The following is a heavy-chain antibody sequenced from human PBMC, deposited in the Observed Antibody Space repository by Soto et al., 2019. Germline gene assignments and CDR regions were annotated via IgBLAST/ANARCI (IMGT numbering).Heavy chain of an antibody. D-gene: IGHD2-21*02. CDR2: IYYSGRT. CDR3: ARQRTSVVTQAYFDV. CDR1: GDSINSRSYY. J-gene: IGHJ4*02. V-gene: IGHV4-39*01. Sequence: NPSETLSLTCTVTGDSINSRSYYWGWSRQPPGKGLEWSGSIYYSGRTYNNPSLRSRVSMSIDPSKDQFSMKRKSVTAVDTALYFCARQRTSVVTQAYFDVWGPGSLVTVPS.